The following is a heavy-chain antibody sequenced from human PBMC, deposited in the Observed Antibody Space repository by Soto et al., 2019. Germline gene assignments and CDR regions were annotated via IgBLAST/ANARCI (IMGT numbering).Heavy chain of an antibody. CDR3: AKPGFGLYCSSTSCVHFDY. V-gene: IGHV3-23*01. Sequence: EVQVLDSGGGLVQPGGSLRLSCVASGFTFTTYAMTWVRQAPGKGLEWVSIISGSGGSTHYADSVKGRFNISRDNSKNTTYLRMNGLRAEDTAVYYCAKPGFGLYCSSTSCVHFDYWGQGTLVTVSS. CDR1: GFTFTTYA. J-gene: IGHJ4*02. D-gene: IGHD2-2*01. CDR2: ISGSGGST.